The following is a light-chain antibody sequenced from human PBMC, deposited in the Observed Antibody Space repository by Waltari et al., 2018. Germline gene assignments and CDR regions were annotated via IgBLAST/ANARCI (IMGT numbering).Light chain of an antibody. CDR3: QHYVRLPAT. CDR2: GAS. Sequence: EIVLTQSPGTLSLSPGERATLSCRASQSVSRTLAWYQQKPGQAPRLLIYGASTRATGIPERFSGGWSGTDFSLTISRLEPEEFAVYYCQHYVRLPATFGQGTKVEIK. J-gene: IGKJ1*01. CDR1: QSVSRT. V-gene: IGKV3-20*01.